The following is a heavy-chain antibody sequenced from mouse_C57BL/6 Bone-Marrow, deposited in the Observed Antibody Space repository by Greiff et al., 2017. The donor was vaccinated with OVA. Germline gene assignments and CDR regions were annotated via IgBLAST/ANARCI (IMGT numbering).Heavy chain of an antibody. Sequence: VQLQQSGPVLVKPGPSVKISCKASGFTFTDYYMHWVKQSPGKSLEWIGLVYPYNGGTSYNQKFKGKATLTVDTSSSTAYMELNSLTSEDSAVYDCARSYYGSPYAMDYWGQGTSVTVSS. J-gene: IGHJ4*01. V-gene: IGHV1-36*01. CDR1: GFTFTDYY. CDR3: ARSYYGSPYAMDY. CDR2: VYPYNGGT. D-gene: IGHD1-1*01.